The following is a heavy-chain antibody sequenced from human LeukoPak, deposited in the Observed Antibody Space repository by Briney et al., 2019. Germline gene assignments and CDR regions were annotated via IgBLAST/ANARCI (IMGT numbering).Heavy chain of an antibody. V-gene: IGHV1-46*01. D-gene: IGHD3-3*01. CDR2: INPSGGST. Sequence: VASVKVSCKASGYTFTNYYMHWVRQAPGQGLEWMGVINPSGGSTTYAQKFQGKVTMTRDTSTSTVYMDLSSLRSEDTAVYYCARTWSAYSFDYWGQGTLVTVSS. J-gene: IGHJ4*02. CDR3: ARTWSAYSFDY. CDR1: GYTFTNYY.